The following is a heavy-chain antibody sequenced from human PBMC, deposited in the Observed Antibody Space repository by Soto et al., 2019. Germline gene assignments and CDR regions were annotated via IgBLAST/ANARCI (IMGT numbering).Heavy chain of an antibody. Sequence: EVQLLESGGGLVQPGGSLRLSCAASEFTFSNYAMSWVRQAPGKGLEWVSAISYGGGTTYYADSVKGRFTISRDNSKNTQNLQMNRLRAEDTAVYYCAKNPGYYYDSTGYHFDYWGQGTLVTISS. CDR2: ISYGGGTT. CDR3: AKNPGYYYDSTGYHFDY. J-gene: IGHJ4*02. CDR1: EFTFSNYA. V-gene: IGHV3-23*01. D-gene: IGHD3-22*01.